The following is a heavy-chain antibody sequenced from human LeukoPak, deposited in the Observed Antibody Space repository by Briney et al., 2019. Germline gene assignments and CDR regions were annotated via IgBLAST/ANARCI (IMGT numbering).Heavy chain of an antibody. Sequence: GGSLRLSCAASGFTFSSYWMSWVRQAPGKGLEWVANIKQDGSEKYYVDSVKGRFTISRDNAKNSLYLQMNSLRAEDTAVYYCARDCDYYEIHLNDYWGRGTLVTVTS. CDR1: GFTFSSYW. J-gene: IGHJ4*02. V-gene: IGHV3-7*01. D-gene: IGHD3-22*01. CDR2: IKQDGSEK. CDR3: ARDCDYYEIHLNDY.